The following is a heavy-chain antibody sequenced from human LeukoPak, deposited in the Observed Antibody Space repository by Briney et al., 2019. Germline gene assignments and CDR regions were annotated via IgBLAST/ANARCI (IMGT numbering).Heavy chain of an antibody. Sequence: GGSLRLSCAASGFTFSNFAMVWVRQAPGKGLEWVSSISGTVDNTYYTDSVKGRFTISRDNSKNTLYLQMNSLRAEDTAIYYCAKASTAPAPYTHDFDYWGQGTLVTVSS. J-gene: IGHJ4*02. CDR2: ISGTVDNT. D-gene: IGHD2-15*01. CDR1: GFTFSNFA. V-gene: IGHV3-23*01. CDR3: AKASTAPAPYTHDFDY.